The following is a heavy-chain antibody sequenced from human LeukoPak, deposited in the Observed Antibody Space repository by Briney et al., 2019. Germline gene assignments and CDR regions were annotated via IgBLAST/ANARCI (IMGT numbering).Heavy chain of an antibody. CDR1: GFTFISYT. J-gene: IGHJ4*02. CDR3: VRDKDWGFDS. D-gene: IGHD7-27*01. Sequence: GESLRLSCAASGFTFISYTMNWVRQAPGKGLEWVSHIGTGTSTVGYADSIKGRFTISRDNAKNSVDLQMSSLRVDDSAVYYCVRDKDWGFDSWGQGTLVTVSS. V-gene: IGHV3-48*01. CDR2: IGTGTSTV.